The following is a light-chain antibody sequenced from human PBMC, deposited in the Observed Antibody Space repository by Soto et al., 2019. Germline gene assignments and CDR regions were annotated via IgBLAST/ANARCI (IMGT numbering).Light chain of an antibody. J-gene: IGKJ5*01. Sequence: EMVLTQSPATLSLSPGERATLSCRASQSVSIYLAWYQQKPGQAPRLLIYDASNRATGIPDRFSGSGSGTDFTLAISRVEPEDFAVYFCQQYADSPITFGQGTRLEIK. CDR2: DAS. CDR1: QSVSIY. CDR3: QQYADSPIT. V-gene: IGKV3-20*01.